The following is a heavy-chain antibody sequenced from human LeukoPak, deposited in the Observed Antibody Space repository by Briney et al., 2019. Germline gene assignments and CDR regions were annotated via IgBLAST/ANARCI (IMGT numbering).Heavy chain of an antibody. CDR1: DGSISSSSYY. CDR2: IYYSGST. Sequence: SETLSLTCTVSDGSISSSSYYWGWIRQPPGKGLEWIGSIYYSGSTYYNPSLKSRVTISVDTSKNQFSLKLSSVTAADTAVYYCARGGGYSSYSYYYYMDVWGKGTTVTVSS. V-gene: IGHV4-39*07. CDR3: ARGGGYSSYSYYYYMDV. D-gene: IGHD3-22*01. J-gene: IGHJ6*03.